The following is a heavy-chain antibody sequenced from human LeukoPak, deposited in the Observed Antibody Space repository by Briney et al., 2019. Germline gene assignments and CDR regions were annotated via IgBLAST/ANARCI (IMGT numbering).Heavy chain of an antibody. Sequence: GGSLRLSCAASGLTFSSYAMHWVRQAPGKGLEWVAVISYDGSNKYYADSVKGRFTISRDNSKNTLYLQMNSLRAEDTAVYYCARSDDYGDYVYLGRPLDYWGQGTLVTVSS. J-gene: IGHJ4*02. CDR3: ARSDDYGDYVYLGRPLDY. CDR2: ISYDGSNK. D-gene: IGHD4-17*01. V-gene: IGHV3-30*04. CDR1: GLTFSSYA.